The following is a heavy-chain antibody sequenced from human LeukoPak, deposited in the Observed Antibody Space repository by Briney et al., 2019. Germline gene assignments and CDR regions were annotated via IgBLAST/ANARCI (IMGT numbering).Heavy chain of an antibody. Sequence: PGGSLRLSCAASGFTVNNYYTTWVRQAPGKGLECVSILYSGGMTYYADSVRGRFTISTDNSKNTVNLQMNSLRAEDTAIYYCGRMFGGNYYGYYFDYWGQGSMVTVSS. D-gene: IGHD1-26*01. CDR3: GRMFGGNYYGYYFDY. J-gene: IGHJ4*02. CDR1: GFTVNNYY. CDR2: LYSGGMT. V-gene: IGHV3-53*01.